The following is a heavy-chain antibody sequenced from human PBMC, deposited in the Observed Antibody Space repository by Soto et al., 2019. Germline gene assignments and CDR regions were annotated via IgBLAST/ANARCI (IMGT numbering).Heavy chain of an antibody. J-gene: IGHJ4*01. D-gene: IGHD5-18*01. CDR2: LSAGGTAT. CDR3: GRAVGGSSYAYLPAD. CDR1: GFIFSSSA. Sequence: VQLLESGGGLVQPGGSLRLSCAASGFIFSSSAMTWVRQAPGKGLEWVSGLSAGGTATYYADSVKGRFPISRDNSKNPLYLQMNRFIVEDTALYYCGRAVGGSSYAYLPADWGHGTLVTVSS. V-gene: IGHV3-23*01.